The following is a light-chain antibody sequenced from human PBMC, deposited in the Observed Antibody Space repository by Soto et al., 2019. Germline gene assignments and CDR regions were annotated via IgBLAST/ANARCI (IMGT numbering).Light chain of an antibody. CDR3: CSYGGSYTWV. CDR1: SGDVGGYNF. Sequence: QSALTQPRSVSASPGQSVTISCTVASGDVGGYNFVSWYQQHPGKAPTLMIFDVSQRPSGVPDRFSGSKSGNTASLTISGLQAEDEADYYCCSYGGSYTWVFGGGTKLTVL. V-gene: IGLV2-11*01. J-gene: IGLJ3*02. CDR2: DVS.